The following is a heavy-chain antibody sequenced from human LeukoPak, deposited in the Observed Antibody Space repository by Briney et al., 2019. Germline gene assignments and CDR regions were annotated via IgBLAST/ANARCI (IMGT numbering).Heavy chain of an antibody. D-gene: IGHD2-2*01. CDR1: GGTFSSYA. Sequence: ASVKVSCKASGGTFSSYAISWVRQAPGQGLEWMGGIIPIFGTANYAQKFQGRVTITADESTSTAYMELSSLRSEDTAVYYCARDWLVPAASSYYYGMDVWGQGTTVTVSS. V-gene: IGHV1-69*13. CDR3: ARDWLVPAASSYYYGMDV. J-gene: IGHJ6*02. CDR2: IIPIFGTA.